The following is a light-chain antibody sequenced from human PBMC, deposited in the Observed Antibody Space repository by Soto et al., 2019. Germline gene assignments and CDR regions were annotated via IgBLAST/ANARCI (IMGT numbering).Light chain of an antibody. V-gene: IGLV2-14*01. CDR2: DVN. CDR3: SSHSSSSTLVV. Sequence: QSALTQPPSASGSPRQSVTISCTGTSSDVGGYNYVSWYQQHPGKAPKLMIYDVNNRPSGVSNRFSGSKSGNTASLTISGLQAEDEADYYCSSHSSSSTLVVFGGGTKLTVL. J-gene: IGLJ2*01. CDR1: SSDVGGYNY.